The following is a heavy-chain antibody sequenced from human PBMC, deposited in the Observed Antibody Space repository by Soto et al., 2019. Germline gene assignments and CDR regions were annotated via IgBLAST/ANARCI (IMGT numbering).Heavy chain of an antibody. Sequence: PGGSLRLSCAASGFTFSSYAMSWVRQAPGKGLEWVSAISGSGGSTYYADSVKGRFTISRDNSKNTLYLQMNSLRAEDTAVYYCAKSTKSTIFGVVTLYGMDVWGQGTSVPVSS. J-gene: IGHJ6*02. CDR2: ISGSGGST. V-gene: IGHV3-23*01. CDR1: GFTFSSYA. CDR3: AKSTKSTIFGVVTLYGMDV. D-gene: IGHD3-3*01.